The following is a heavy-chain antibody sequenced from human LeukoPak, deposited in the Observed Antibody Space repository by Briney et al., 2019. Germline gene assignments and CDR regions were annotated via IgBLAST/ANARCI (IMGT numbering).Heavy chain of an antibody. CDR3: ASSGSYSDY. J-gene: IGHJ4*02. D-gene: IGHD1-26*01. V-gene: IGHV3-48*03. Sequence: GGSLRLSCAPSGLTFSSYEMKWVRQAPGRGLEWVSYISSSGSTISYADSVEGRFTISRDNAKNSLFLQMDSLRAEDTAVYYCASSGSYSDYWGQGTLVTVSS. CDR2: ISSSGSTI. CDR1: GLTFSSYE.